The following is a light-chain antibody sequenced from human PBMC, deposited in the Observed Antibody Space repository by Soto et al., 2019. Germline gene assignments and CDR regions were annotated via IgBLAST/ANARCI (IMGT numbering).Light chain of an antibody. CDR2: EVT. CDR1: SSDIGAYDY. V-gene: IGLV2-14*01. Sequence: QSVLTQPASVSGSPGQSITISCTGTSSDIGAYDYVSWFQQHPDKAPKLMISEVTNRPSGVSDRFSGSKSGNAASLTISGLQAEDEAYYYCGSYTGSIYVFGTGTKVTVL. J-gene: IGLJ1*01. CDR3: GSYTGSIYV.